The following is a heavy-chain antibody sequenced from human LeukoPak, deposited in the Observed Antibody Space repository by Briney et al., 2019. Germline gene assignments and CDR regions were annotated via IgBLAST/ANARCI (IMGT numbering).Heavy chain of an antibody. V-gene: IGHV1-8*03. D-gene: IGHD2-15*01. CDR1: GYTFTCYY. CDR3: AGRGACSGGSCFHFYYMDV. Sequence: ASVKLSCKASGYTFTCYYMHLVRLATGPGLEWMGGVDPNSGNTGYAQKVQGRGTITRNTSISTAYMYLSRLRSEDKAMDDFAGRGACSGGSCFHFYYMDVWGNGTTVTMSS. CDR2: VDPNSGNT. J-gene: IGHJ6*03.